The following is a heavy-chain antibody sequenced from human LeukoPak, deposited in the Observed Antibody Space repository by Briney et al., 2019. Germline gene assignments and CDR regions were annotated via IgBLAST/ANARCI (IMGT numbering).Heavy chain of an antibody. CDR2: INPNTGGT. Sequence: ASVKVSCKASGYSFTGYRIHWVRQAPGQGLEWMGYINPNTGGTDYAQKFQGRVTITRDTSISTAYMELSGLRSNDTAVYYCTRLAAPRDYWGQGTLVTVSS. D-gene: IGHD6-6*01. CDR3: TRLAAPRDY. V-gene: IGHV1-2*02. CDR1: GYSFTGYR. J-gene: IGHJ4*02.